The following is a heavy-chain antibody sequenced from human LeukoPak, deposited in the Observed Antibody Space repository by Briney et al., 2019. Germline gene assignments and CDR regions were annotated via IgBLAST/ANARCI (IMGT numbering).Heavy chain of an antibody. CDR1: GFTVSSNY. Sequence: GGSLRLSCAASGFTVSSNYMNWVRQAPGKGLEWVSVIYSGGSTYYADSVKGRFTIPRHNPKNTLYLQMNSLSPEDTAVYYCARASYYYDDSGYYYDYWGQGTLVTVSS. V-gene: IGHV3-53*04. CDR3: ARASYYYDDSGYYYDY. D-gene: IGHD3-22*01. J-gene: IGHJ4*02. CDR2: IYSGGST.